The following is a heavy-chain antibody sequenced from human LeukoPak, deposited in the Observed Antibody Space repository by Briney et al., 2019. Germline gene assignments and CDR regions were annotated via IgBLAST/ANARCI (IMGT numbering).Heavy chain of an antibody. CDR2: MKSSSGNT. J-gene: IGHJ4*02. CDR3: ARETLGGWFLD. V-gene: IGHV1-8*01. D-gene: IGHD6-19*01. CDR1: GYSFTSYD. Sequence: ASVKVSCKASGYSFTSYDINWVRQATGQGLEWMGWMKSSSGNTGYAQKFQGRVTMTRDTSISTAYMELSSLGSEDTALYYCARETLGGWFLDWGQGTLVTVSS.